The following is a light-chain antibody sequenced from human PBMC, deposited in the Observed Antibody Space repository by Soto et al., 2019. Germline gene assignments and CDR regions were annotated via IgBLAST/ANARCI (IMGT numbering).Light chain of an antibody. CDR3: QQRSNWPPLT. CDR2: DAS. J-gene: IGKJ4*01. Sequence: EIVLTQSPATLPLSPGERATLSCRASQSLSSYLAWYQQKPGQAPRLLIYDASNRATGILARFSGSGSGTDFTLTISSLEPEDFAVYYCQQRSNWPPLTFGGGTKVEIK. CDR1: QSLSSY. V-gene: IGKV3-11*01.